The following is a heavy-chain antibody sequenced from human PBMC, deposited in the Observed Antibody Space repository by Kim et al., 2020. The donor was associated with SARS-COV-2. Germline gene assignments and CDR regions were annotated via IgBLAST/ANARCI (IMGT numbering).Heavy chain of an antibody. CDR1: GFTFSDYY. J-gene: IGHJ4*02. Sequence: GGSLRLSCAASGFTFSDYYMSWIRQAPGKGLEWVSYISSSGSTIYYADSVKGRFTISRDNAKNSLYLQMNSLRAEDTAVYYCARDLWFGERTPSNWGQGTLVTVSS. CDR3: ARDLWFGERTPSN. V-gene: IGHV3-11*01. D-gene: IGHD3-10*01. CDR2: ISSSGSTI.